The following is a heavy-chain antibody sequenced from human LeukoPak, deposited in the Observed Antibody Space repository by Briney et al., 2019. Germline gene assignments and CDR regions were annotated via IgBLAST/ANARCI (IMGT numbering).Heavy chain of an antibody. Sequence: SETLSLTCTVSGGSISSYYWSWIRQPPGKGLEWIGYIYTSGSTNYNPSLKSRVTISVDTSKNQFSLKLSSVTAADTAVYYCARLALFYDYVWGSYRMGPDPYYMDVWGKGTTVTVSS. D-gene: IGHD3-16*02. CDR1: GGSISSYY. CDR2: IYTSGST. CDR3: ARLALFYDYVWGSYRMGPDPYYMDV. V-gene: IGHV4-4*09. J-gene: IGHJ6*03.